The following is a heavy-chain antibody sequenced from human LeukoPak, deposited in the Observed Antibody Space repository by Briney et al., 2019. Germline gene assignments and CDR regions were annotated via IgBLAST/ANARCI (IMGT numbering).Heavy chain of an antibody. V-gene: IGHV1-2*02. D-gene: IGHD2-2*02. CDR1: GYTFTSYD. CDR2: MNPNSGGT. J-gene: IGHJ5*02. Sequence: ASVKVSCKASGYTFTSYDINWVRQATGQGLEWMGWMNPNSGGTNYAQKFQGRVTMTRDMSISTAYMELSRLRSDDTAVYYCARGDIVVLPAGIPHNWFDPWGQGTLVTVSS. CDR3: ARGDIVVLPAGIPHNWFDP.